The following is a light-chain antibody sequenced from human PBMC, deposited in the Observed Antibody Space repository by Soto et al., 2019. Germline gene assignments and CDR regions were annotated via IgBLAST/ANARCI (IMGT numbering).Light chain of an antibody. V-gene: IGKV3-20*01. CDR2: SAS. CDR1: QSVSSNY. CDR3: QYYGSSPWT. Sequence: DIVLTQSPGTLSLSPGERGTISCRASQSVSSNYLAWYQQKPGQAPRLLIYSASSMATGIPDRFSGSGSGTDFTLTISRLEPEDFAVYYCQYYGSSPWTFGQGTKVEIK. J-gene: IGKJ1*01.